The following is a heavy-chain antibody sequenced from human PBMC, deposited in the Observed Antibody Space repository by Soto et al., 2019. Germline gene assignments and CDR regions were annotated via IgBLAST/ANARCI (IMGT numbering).Heavy chain of an antibody. CDR2: ISGSGGST. J-gene: IGHJ6*02. D-gene: IGHD3-3*01. V-gene: IGHV3-23*01. Sequence: PGGSLRLSCAASGFTFSSYAMSWVRQAPGKGLEWVSAISGSGGSTYYADSVKGRFTISRDNSKNTLYLQMNSLRAEDTAVDYCAKDDFWSGYGYGMDDWGQGTTVTVSS. CDR3: AKDDFWSGYGYGMDD. CDR1: GFTFSSYA.